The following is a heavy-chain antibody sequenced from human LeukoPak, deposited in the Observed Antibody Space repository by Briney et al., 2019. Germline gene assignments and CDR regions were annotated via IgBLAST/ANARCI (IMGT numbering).Heavy chain of an antibody. CDR3: XXXXXXAXXXXFDY. V-gene: IGHV3-23*01. CDR2: ISGSGGRT. J-gene: IGHJ4*02. Sequence: XSMNWVRQAPGXXLXWVSAISGSGGRTYXVDSVKGRFTISRDNSKNXLYMQMNRLRAEDTAVYYCXXXXXXAXXXXFDYWGXGXLVTVSS. CDR1: XS.